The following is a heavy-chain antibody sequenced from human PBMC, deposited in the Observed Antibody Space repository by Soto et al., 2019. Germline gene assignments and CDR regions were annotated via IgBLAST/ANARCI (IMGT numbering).Heavy chain of an antibody. CDR3: ARAYYYGSGSYYPYYYYYGMDV. V-gene: IGHV1-69*12. CDR1: GGTFSSYA. CDR2: IIPIFGTA. J-gene: IGHJ6*02. D-gene: IGHD3-10*01. Sequence: QVQLVQSGAEVKKPGSSVKVSCKASGGTFSSYAISWVRQAPGQGLEWMGGIIPIFGTANYAQKFQGRVTITADESTSXXYXEXXSLRSEDTAVYYCARAYYYGSGSYYPYYYYYGMDVWGQGTTVTVSS.